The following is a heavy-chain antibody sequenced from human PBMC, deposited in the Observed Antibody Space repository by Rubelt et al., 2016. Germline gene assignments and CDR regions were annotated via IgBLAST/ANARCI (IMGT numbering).Heavy chain of an antibody. CDR1: GYTFTSYA. D-gene: IGHD6-19*01. V-gene: IGHV1-3*01. CDR2: INAGNGNT. Sequence: QVQLVQSGAEVKKPGASVKVSCKASGYTFTSYAMHWVRQAPGQRLEWMGWINAGNGNTKYSQKFKGRVTITRETAASTAYMEPSSLRSEDTAVYYCARVSWGSGWSNNWFDPWGQGTLVTVSS. J-gene: IGHJ5*02. CDR3: ARVSWGSGWSNNWFDP.